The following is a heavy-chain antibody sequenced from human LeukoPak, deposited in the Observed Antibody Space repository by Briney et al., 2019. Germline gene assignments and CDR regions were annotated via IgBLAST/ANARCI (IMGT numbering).Heavy chain of an antibody. D-gene: IGHD1-26*01. V-gene: IGHV3-21*01. CDR2: ISNIDSYI. Sequence: GGSLRLSCAASGFTFSSYSMNWVRQAPGKGLQWVSCISNIDSYIYYADSVKGRFTISRDNARNSLYLQMNSLRAEDTAVYYCARARATSGSYYLYFDYWGQGTLVTVSS. J-gene: IGHJ4*02. CDR3: ARARATSGSYYLYFDY. CDR1: GFTFSSYS.